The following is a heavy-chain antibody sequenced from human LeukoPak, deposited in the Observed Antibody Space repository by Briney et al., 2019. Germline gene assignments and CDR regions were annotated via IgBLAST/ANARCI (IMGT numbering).Heavy chain of an antibody. D-gene: IGHD6-19*01. CDR1: GGSISSGGYS. Sequence: SQTLSLTCTVSGGSISSGGYSWSWIRQHPGKGLEWIGYIYYGGSTYYNPSLKSRVTISVDTSKNQFSLKLSSVTAADTAVYYCARAGIAVAGTKYYYGMDVWGQGTTVTVSS. V-gene: IGHV4-31*03. CDR2: IYYGGST. J-gene: IGHJ6*02. CDR3: ARAGIAVAGTKYYYGMDV.